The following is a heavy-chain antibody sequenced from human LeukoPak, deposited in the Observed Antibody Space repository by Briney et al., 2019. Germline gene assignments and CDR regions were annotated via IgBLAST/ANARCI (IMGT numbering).Heavy chain of an antibody. CDR3: ARDPTPYGDYADNWFDP. D-gene: IGHD4-17*01. Sequence: GGSLRLSCAASGFTFSHYGMHWVRQAPGKGLEWVALIWYDGSQKYYADSVKGRFTISRANAENTLYLQMNSLTAEDTAVYFCARDPTPYGDYADNWFDPWGQGTLVTVSS. CDR1: GFTFSHYG. J-gene: IGHJ5*02. CDR2: IWYDGSQK. V-gene: IGHV3-33*01.